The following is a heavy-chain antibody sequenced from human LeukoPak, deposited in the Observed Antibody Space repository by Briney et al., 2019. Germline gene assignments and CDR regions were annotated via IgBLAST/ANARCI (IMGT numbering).Heavy chain of an antibody. CDR3: ARDHNWGPDY. CDR2: IHPKTGVT. V-gene: IGHV1-2*02. D-gene: IGHD7-27*01. Sequence: ASVTVSCKASGYTFTGYYIHWVRQAPGQGLEWMAWIHPKTGVTNYAERFQGRLSLTRDTSISTLYMELNSLTSDDTAVYYCARDHNWGPDYWGQGTLVSVSS. CDR1: GYTFTGYY. J-gene: IGHJ4*02.